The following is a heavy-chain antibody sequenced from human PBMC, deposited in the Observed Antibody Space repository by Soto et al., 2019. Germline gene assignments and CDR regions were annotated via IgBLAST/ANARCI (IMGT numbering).Heavy chain of an antibody. J-gene: IGHJ4*02. V-gene: IGHV3-11*01. CDR3: ARVQVPLPQYCRGGSCYEKDDYFDY. Sequence: GGSLRLSCAASGFTFTDYYMSWIRQAPGKGLEWVSYISTSGDTIYYADSVKGRFTISRDNAKNSLYLQMNNLGAEDTAVYYCARVQVPLPQYCRGGSCYEKDDYFDYWGQGTLVTVSS. D-gene: IGHD2-15*01. CDR2: ISTSGDTI. CDR1: GFTFTDYY.